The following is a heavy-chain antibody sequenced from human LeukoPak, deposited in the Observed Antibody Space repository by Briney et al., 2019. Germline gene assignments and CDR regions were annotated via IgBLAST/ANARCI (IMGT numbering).Heavy chain of an antibody. D-gene: IGHD3-10*01. CDR1: GFTFSSYN. V-gene: IGHV3-48*02. CDR3: ARGGFGSGSLIKPRRYYFDY. Sequence: GGSLRLSCVASGFTFSSYNMNWVRQAPGKGLEWVSYISSSRSTIHCADSVKGRFTISRDSAKNSLYLQMNSLRDEDTAVYYCARGGFGSGSLIKPRRYYFDYWGQGTLVTVSS. CDR2: ISSSRSTI. J-gene: IGHJ4*02.